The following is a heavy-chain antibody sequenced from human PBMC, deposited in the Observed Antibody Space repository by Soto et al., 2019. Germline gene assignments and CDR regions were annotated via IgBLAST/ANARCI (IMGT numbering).Heavy chain of an antibody. CDR2: IAYDGNSE. Sequence: QVQLVESGGGVVQPGTSLRVSCGASGFTFSAYVMHWVRQAPGKGLEWVAAIAYDGNSEYYAASVKGRFTVSRDNSKNTVFLPMNTLRVEDTAVYYCARGIIQDVEYWGQGTLVTVSS. CDR1: GFTFSAYV. D-gene: IGHD3-3*01. J-gene: IGHJ4*02. CDR3: ARGIIQDVEY. V-gene: IGHV3-30-3*01.